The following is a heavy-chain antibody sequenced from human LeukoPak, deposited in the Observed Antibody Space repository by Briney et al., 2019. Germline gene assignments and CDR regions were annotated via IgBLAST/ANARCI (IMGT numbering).Heavy chain of an antibody. D-gene: IGHD6-13*01. J-gene: IGHJ4*02. CDR3: ARDSQYSSSWLDY. Sequence: GRSLRLSCAASGFTFSSYSMNCVRQPPGNGLEWVSYISSSSRTIYYADSVKGRFTISRDNAKNSLYLQMNSLRAEDTAVYYCARDSQYSSSWLDYWGQGTLVTVSS. CDR1: GFTFSSYS. V-gene: IGHV3-48*04. CDR2: ISSSSRTI.